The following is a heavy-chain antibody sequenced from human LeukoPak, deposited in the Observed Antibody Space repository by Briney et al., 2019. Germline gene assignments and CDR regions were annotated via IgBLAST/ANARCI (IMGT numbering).Heavy chain of an antibody. D-gene: IGHD2-15*01. CDR3: ARDVGWDCSGGSCYFYYYYYMDV. V-gene: IGHV1-18*01. Sequence: GASVKVSCKASGYTFTSYGISWVRQAPGQGLEWMGWISAYNGNTNYAQKLQGRVTMTTDTSTSTAYMELRSLRSDDTAVYYCARDVGWDCSGGSCYFYYYYYMDVWGKGTTVTISS. J-gene: IGHJ6*03. CDR2: ISAYNGNT. CDR1: GYTFTSYG.